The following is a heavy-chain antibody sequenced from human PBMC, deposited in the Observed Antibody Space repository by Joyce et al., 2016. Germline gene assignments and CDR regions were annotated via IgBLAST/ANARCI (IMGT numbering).Heavy chain of an antibody. CDR3: TRSSRTGYTAGWPDFDY. D-gene: IGHD2-2*02. V-gene: IGHV3-30*03. Sequence: QVPLLESGGGVAQPGRSLRLSCAASAFAFSSHAMHGVRQAPGKGLGWVEVMSYDGSHKYYADSVRGRFTISRDNSQNTLYLQMNSLRVEDTAVYYCTRSSRTGYTAGWPDFDYWGQGTLVTVSS. CDR1: AFAFSSHA. J-gene: IGHJ4*02. CDR2: MSYDGSHK.